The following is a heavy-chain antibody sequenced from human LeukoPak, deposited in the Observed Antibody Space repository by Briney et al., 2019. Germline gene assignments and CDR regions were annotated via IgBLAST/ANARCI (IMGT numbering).Heavy chain of an antibody. CDR2: ISGSGGST. J-gene: IGHJ4*02. V-gene: IGHV3-23*01. Sequence: GGSLGLSCAASGFTFSSYAMSWVRQAPGKGLEWVSAISGSGGSTYYADSVKGRFTISRDNSKNTLYLQMNSLRAEDTAVYYCAKPHGGWYHFDYWGQGTLVTVSS. D-gene: IGHD6-19*01. CDR1: GFTFSSYA. CDR3: AKPHGGWYHFDY.